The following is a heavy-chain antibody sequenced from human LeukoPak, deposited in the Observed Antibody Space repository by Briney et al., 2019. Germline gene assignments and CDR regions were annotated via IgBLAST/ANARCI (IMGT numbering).Heavy chain of an antibody. CDR1: GFTFSSYA. V-gene: IGHV3-23*01. CDR2: ISGSGGST. Sequence: GGSLRLSCAASGFTFSSYATSWVRQAPGKGLEWVSAISGSGGSTYYADSVKGRFTISRDNSKNTLYLQMNNLRAEDTAIYYCANAQRYSSSWYWFDYWGQGTLVTVSS. CDR3: ANAQRYSSSWYWFDY. D-gene: IGHD6-13*01. J-gene: IGHJ5*01.